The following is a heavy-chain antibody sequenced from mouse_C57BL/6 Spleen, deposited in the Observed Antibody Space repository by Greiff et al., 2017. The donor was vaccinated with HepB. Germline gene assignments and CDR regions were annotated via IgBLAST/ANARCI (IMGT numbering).Heavy chain of an antibody. CDR1: GYAFSSYW. J-gene: IGHJ3*01. CDR2: IYPGDGDT. CDR3: ARWEVFDYIFAY. D-gene: IGHD2-4*01. Sequence: QVQLQQSGAELVKPGASVKISCKASGYAFSSYWMNWVKQRPGKGLEWIGQIYPGDGDTNYNGKFKGKATLTADKSSSTAYMQLSSLTSEDSAVYFCARWEVFDYIFAYWGQGTLVTVSA. V-gene: IGHV1-80*01.